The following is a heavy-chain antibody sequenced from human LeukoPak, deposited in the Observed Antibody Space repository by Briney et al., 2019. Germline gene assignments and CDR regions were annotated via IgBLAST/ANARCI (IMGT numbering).Heavy chain of an antibody. CDR1: GGAIGGGSYY. CDR3: ARGSWWLQSVDS. CDR2: IYYTGST. Sequence: SETLSFTCSVSGGAIGGGSYYWGWVRQPPGKGLQWIGTIYYTGSTSYNPSLKSRVTMSVDMSKNQFSLKLSSVTAADTAVYYCARGSWWLQSVDSWGQGTLVTVSS. D-gene: IGHD5-12*01. J-gene: IGHJ4*02. V-gene: IGHV4-39*07.